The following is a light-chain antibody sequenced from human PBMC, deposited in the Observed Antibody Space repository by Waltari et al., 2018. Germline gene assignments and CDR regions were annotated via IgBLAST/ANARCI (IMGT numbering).Light chain of an antibody. V-gene: IGKV1-8*01. CDR3: QQYFSYPYT. J-gene: IGKJ2*01. CDR2: AAS. CDR1: QGISSY. Sequence: AIRMTQSPSSFSASTGDRVTITCRASQGISSYLAWYQQKPGEAPKLLIYAASTLRSGVPSRFSGSGSGTDFTLTINCLQSEDFATYYCQQYFSYPYTFGQGTEVEIK.